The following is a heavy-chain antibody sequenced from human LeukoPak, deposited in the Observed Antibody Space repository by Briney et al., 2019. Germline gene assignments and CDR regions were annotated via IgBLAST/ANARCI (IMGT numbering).Heavy chain of an antibody. CDR3: ARSTYYYDSSGYYY. D-gene: IGHD3-22*01. CDR2: IYSGGST. CDR1: GFTVSSNY. Sequence: GGSLRLSCAASGFTVSSNYMSWVRQAPGKGLEWVSVIYSGGSTYYADSVKGRFTISRDNSKNTLYLQMNSLRAEDTAVYYCARSTYYYDSSGYYYWGPGTLVTVSS. V-gene: IGHV3-66*01. J-gene: IGHJ4*02.